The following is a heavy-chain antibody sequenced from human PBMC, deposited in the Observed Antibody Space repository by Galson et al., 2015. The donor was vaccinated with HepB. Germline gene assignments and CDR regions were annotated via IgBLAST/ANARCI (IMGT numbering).Heavy chain of an antibody. CDR1: GFTFSSYW. CDR3: ARVNGWWPHDYYYYMDV. V-gene: IGHV3-74*01. D-gene: IGHD6-19*01. Sequence: SLRLSCAASGFTFSSYWMHWVRHAPGKGLVWVSRINSDGSSTSYADSVKGRFTISRDNAKNTLYLQMNSLRAEDTAVYYCARVNGWWPHDYYYYMDVWGKGTTVTVSS. CDR2: INSDGSST. J-gene: IGHJ6*03.